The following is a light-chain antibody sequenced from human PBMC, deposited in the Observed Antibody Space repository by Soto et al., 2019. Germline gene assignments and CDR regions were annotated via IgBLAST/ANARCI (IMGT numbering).Light chain of an antibody. CDR1: QSISSY. CDR3: HQYNDWSLT. J-gene: IGKJ4*01. CDR2: AAS. V-gene: IGKV1-39*01. Sequence: DIQMTQSPSSLSASVGDRVTITCRASQSISSYLNWYQQKPGKAPKLLIYAASSLQSGVPSRFSGSGSGTDFTLTISSLQPEDFAVYYCHQYNDWSLTFGGGTKVEIK.